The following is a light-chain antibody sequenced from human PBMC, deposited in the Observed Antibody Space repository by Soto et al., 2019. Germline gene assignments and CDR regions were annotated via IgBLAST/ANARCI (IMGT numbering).Light chain of an antibody. CDR2: GAH. CDR1: QSVSTNY. V-gene: IGKV3-20*01. Sequence: EMVLTQSPATLSLSPGDGATLSCRASQSVSTNYLAWFQQKPGQAPRLLIYGAHIRAIGIADRFRGSGSGTDFTLTISRLEPEDFAVYYCQQYHSLPRTFGQGTKVEIK. J-gene: IGKJ1*01. CDR3: QQYHSLPRT.